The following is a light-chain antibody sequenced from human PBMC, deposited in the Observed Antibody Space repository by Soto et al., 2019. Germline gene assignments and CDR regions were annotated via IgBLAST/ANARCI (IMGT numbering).Light chain of an antibody. CDR2: AAS. V-gene: IGKV1-27*01. J-gene: IGKJ4*01. CDR1: QGIRDA. CDR3: QKYTNVPA. Sequence: DIQMTQSPSSLSASVGDRVTITCRASQGIRDALGWYQQKPGKVPKLLISAASTLQSGVPSRFSGSGSGTDFTLTISSLQPEDVATYYCQKYTNVPAFGGGTKVEIK.